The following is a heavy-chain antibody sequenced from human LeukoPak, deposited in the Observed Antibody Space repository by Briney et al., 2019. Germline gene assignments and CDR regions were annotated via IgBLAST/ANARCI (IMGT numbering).Heavy chain of an antibody. V-gene: IGHV1-69*05. D-gene: IGHD2-8*01. CDR1: GGTFSSYA. Sequence: ASVKVSCKASGGTFSSYAISWVRQAPGQGLEWMGGIIPIFGTANYAQKFQGRVTMTRNTSISTAYMELSSLRSEDTAVYYCVANVYAIQPYWGQGTLVTVSS. CDR2: IIPIFGTA. CDR3: VANVYAIQPY. J-gene: IGHJ4*02.